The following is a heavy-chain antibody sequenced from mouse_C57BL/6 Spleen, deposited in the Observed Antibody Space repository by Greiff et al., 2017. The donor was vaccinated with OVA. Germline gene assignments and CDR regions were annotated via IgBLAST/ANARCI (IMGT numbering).Heavy chain of an antibody. D-gene: IGHD2-4*01. Sequence: QVQLQQPGAELVKPGASVKLSCKASGYTFTSYWMHWVKQRPGQGLEWIGMIHPNSGSTNYNEKFKSKATLTVDKSSSTAYMQLSSLTSEDSAVYDCARGADYDGYWYFDVWGTGTTVTVSS. CDR1: GYTFTSYW. V-gene: IGHV1-64*01. CDR2: IHPNSGST. J-gene: IGHJ1*03. CDR3: ARGADYDGYWYFDV.